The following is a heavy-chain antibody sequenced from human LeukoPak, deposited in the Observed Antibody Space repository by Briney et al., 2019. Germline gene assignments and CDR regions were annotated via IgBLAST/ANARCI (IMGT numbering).Heavy chain of an antibody. Sequence: GGSLRLSCAASGFTSLTQWMYWVRQAPGKGLVWVSPTNNDGSTTNYADSVKGRFTISRDNAKNTLFLQMDSLRGDDTAVYYCASRVATSFDYWGPGTLVTVSS. CDR2: TNNDGSTT. CDR1: GFTSLTQW. CDR3: ASRVATSFDY. D-gene: IGHD2-21*02. V-gene: IGHV3-74*01. J-gene: IGHJ4*02.